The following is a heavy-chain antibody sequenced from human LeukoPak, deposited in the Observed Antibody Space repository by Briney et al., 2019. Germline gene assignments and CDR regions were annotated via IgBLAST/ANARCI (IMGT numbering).Heavy chain of an antibody. Sequence: ASVKVSCKVSGYTLTELSMHWVRQAPGKGLEWMGGFDPEDGETIYAQKFQGRVTMTRNTSISTAYMELSSLRSEDTAVYYCARILRAARHAFDIWGQGTMVTVSS. D-gene: IGHD6-6*01. CDR1: GYTLTELS. CDR3: ARILRAARHAFDI. J-gene: IGHJ3*02. CDR2: FDPEDGET. V-gene: IGHV1-24*01.